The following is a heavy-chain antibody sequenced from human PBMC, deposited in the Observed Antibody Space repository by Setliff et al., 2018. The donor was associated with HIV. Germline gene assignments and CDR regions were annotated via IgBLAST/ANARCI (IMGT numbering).Heavy chain of an antibody. CDR3: ARVGPESLPYTWDDEADTFDI. D-gene: IGHD1-1*01. CDR2: IIPIFDTT. CDR1: GGTFSSYI. V-gene: IGHV1-69*13. J-gene: IGHJ3*02. Sequence: ASVKVSCKASGGTFSSYIINWVRQAPGQGLEWMGGIIPIFDTTNYAQKFQGRVTITADASTSTAYLELRSLRSDDTAVYYCARVGPESLPYTWDDEADTFDIWGQGTMVTVSS.